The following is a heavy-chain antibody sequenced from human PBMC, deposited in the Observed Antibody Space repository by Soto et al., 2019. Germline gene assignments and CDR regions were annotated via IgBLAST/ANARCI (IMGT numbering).Heavy chain of an antibody. CDR3: AKGRGQNWNFDY. D-gene: IGHD1-1*01. Sequence: EVQLLESGGGSVQPGGSLRLSCAASVFTFSSYAMHWVRRPPGKGLEWVSSISGSGGTAYSADSVTGRFSISRDSLVNTLYLQMNSLRAEDTAVYYCAKGRGQNWNFDYWGQGTLVTVSP. J-gene: IGHJ4*02. V-gene: IGHV3-23*01. CDR2: ISGSGGTA. CDR1: VFTFSSYA.